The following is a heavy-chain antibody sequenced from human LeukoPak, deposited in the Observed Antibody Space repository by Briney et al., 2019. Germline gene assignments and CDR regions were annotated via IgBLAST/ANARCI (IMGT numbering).Heavy chain of an antibody. J-gene: IGHJ6*02. CDR2: INLHTGGA. D-gene: IGHD2-8*01. CDR1: GYTFTDYF. CDR3: ARDFLGRTNGGSNYFGMDV. V-gene: IGHV1-2*04. Sequence: ASVKVSCKASGYTFTDYFLHWVRQAPGQGLEWMGCINLHTGGAHYAQKFQDWVSLTRDASIDTAFMELSSLRSDATAIYYCARDFLGRTNGGSNYFGMDVWGQGTTVTVSS.